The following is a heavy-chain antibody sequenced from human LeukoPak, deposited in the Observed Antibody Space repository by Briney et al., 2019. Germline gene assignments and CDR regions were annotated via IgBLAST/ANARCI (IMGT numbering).Heavy chain of an antibody. Sequence: ASVKVSCKASGYTFTGYYMHWVRQAPGQGLEWMGWINPNSGGTSYAQKFQGRVTMTRDTSISTAYMELSRLRSDDTAVYYCARERSGWFFSNWGQGTLVTVSS. CDR1: GYTFTGYY. J-gene: IGHJ4*02. CDR2: INPNSGGT. D-gene: IGHD6-19*01. V-gene: IGHV1-2*02. CDR3: ARERSGWFFSN.